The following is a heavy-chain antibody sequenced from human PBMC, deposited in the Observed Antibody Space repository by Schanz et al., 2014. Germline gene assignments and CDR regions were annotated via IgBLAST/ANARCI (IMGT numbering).Heavy chain of an antibody. J-gene: IGHJ6*02. D-gene: IGHD1-7*01. CDR1: GFTFSNFA. CDR2: ISYDGSHK. Sequence: QVQLVESGGGVVQPGRSLRLSCAASGFTFSNFAIHWVRQAPGKGLEWVAVISYDGSHKDYADSVKGRFTISRDNSKNTLYLQMNSLRAEDTAVYYCAREYKWNYNDYYDMDVWGQGTTVTVSS. CDR3: AREYKWNYNDYYDMDV. V-gene: IGHV3-30*04.